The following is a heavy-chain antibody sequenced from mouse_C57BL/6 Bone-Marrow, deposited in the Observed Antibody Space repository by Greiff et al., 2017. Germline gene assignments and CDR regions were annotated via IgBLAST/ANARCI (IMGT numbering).Heavy chain of an antibody. CDR1: GYTFTSYW. D-gene: IGHD1-1*01. CDR3: AREAFTTGRDY. V-gene: IGHV1-69*01. J-gene: IGHJ2*01. Sequence: QVQLQQPGAELVMPGASVKLSCKASGYTFTSYWMHWVKQRPGQGLEWIGEIDPSDSYTNYNQKFKGKSTLTVDKSSSTAYMQLSSLTSEDSAVYYCAREAFTTGRDYWGQGTTLTVSS. CDR2: IDPSDSYT.